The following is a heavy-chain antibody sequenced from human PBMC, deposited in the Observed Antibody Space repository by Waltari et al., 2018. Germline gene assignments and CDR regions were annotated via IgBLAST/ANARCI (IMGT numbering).Heavy chain of an antibody. CDR3: ARGPRVWDTILLGTSFDY. D-gene: IGHD3-16*01. J-gene: IGHJ4*02. Sequence: QVQLQESGPGLVKPSETLSLICDVSGYSIGSGYNWGWIRQPPGKGLEWIGSVHNAGSANYNPSLKSRVTISVGTSRGKFSLRLDSVTAADTAIYYCARGPRVWDTILLGTSFDYWGQGTLVTVPS. V-gene: IGHV4-38-2*01. CDR2: VHNAGSA. CDR1: GYSIGSGYN.